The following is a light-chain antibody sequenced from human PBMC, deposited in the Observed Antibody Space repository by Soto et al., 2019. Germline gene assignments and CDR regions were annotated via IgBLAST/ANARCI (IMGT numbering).Light chain of an antibody. CDR3: QQCTNWPLT. Sequence: EIVLTQSPGTLSLSPGEGATLSCRASQSVSSSYIAWYQQRPGQTPSLLIYGASTRATGIPDRFSGSGSGTHFTLTISRLEPGDFAVYYCQQCTNWPLTFGGGTKVEIK. J-gene: IGKJ4*01. V-gene: IGKV3D-20*02. CDR1: QSVSSSY. CDR2: GAS.